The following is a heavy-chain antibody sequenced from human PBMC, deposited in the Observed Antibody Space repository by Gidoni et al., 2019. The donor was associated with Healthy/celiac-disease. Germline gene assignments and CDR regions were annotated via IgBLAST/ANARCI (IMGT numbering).Heavy chain of an antibody. CDR3: AKVRLTYYYDSSGYHPDY. CDR1: GFTFSSYA. D-gene: IGHD3-22*01. Sequence: EVQPLESGGGLVQPGGSLRLSCAASGFTFSSYAMSRVRQAPGKGLEWVSAISGSGGSSYYADSVKGLFTISRDNSKNTLYLQMNSLRAEDTAVYYCAKVRLTYYYDSSGYHPDYWGQGTLVTVSS. J-gene: IGHJ4*02. CDR2: ISGSGGSS. V-gene: IGHV3-23*01.